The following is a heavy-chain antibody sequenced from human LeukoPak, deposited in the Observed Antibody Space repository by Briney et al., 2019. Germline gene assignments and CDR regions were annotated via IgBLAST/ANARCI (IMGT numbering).Heavy chain of an antibody. Sequence: SETLSLTCAVYGGSFSGYYWSWIRQPPGKGLEWIGEINHSGSTTYNPSLKSRVSMSADTSKNQFSLKLTSVTAADTAVYYCARGLRDTSGWWGWFDPWGHGTLVTVSS. J-gene: IGHJ5*02. V-gene: IGHV4-34*01. CDR1: GGSFSGYY. CDR3: ARGLRDTSGWWGWFDP. D-gene: IGHD6-19*01. CDR2: INHSGST.